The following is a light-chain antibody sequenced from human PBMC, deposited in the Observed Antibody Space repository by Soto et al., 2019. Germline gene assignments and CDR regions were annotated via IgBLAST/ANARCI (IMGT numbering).Light chain of an antibody. J-gene: IGKJ4*01. CDR1: QIVSSSY. CDR3: QQYDISPLT. CDR2: GAS. V-gene: IGKV3-20*01. Sequence: EIVLTQSPGTLSLSPGERATLSCRASQIVSSSYLAWYQRKPGQAPRLLIYGASSRATGIPDKFSGSGSGTDFTLTISRLEPEDFAVYYCQQYDISPLTFGGGTKVEIK.